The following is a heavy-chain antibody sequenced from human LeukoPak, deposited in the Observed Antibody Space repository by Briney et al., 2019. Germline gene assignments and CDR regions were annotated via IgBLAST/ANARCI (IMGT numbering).Heavy chain of an antibody. Sequence: GGSLRLSCAASGFTFSTYSMKWVRQAPGKGLEWVSYISDSSAMYYADSVRGRFTISRENDKNSLFLQMNSLRAEDTAVYYCARDRNTSLDYWGQGTLVTVSS. CDR2: ISDSSAM. CDR3: ARDRNTSLDY. CDR1: GFTFSTYS. J-gene: IGHJ4*02. V-gene: IGHV3-48*01. D-gene: IGHD1/OR15-1a*01.